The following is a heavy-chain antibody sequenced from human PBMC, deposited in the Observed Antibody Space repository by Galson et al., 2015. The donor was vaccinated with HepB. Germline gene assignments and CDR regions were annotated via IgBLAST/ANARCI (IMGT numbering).Heavy chain of an antibody. CDR1: GFTFSSYG. CDR2: IRYDGSNK. J-gene: IGHJ4*02. D-gene: IGHD3-22*01. Sequence: SLRLSCAASGFTFSSYGMHWVRQAPGKGLEWVAFIRYDGSNKYYADSVKGQFTISRDNSKNTLYLQMNSLRAEDTAVYYCAKDREDYDSSGYYYGGAYFDYWGQGTLVTVSS. CDR3: AKDREDYDSSGYYYGGAYFDY. V-gene: IGHV3-30*02.